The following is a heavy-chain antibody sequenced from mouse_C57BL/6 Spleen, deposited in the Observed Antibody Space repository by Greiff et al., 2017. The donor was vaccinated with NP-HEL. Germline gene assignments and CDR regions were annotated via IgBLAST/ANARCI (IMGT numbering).Heavy chain of an antibody. J-gene: IGHJ3*01. D-gene: IGHD2-4*01. CDR1: GFNIKDYY. V-gene: IGHV14-1*01. CDR3: TQIYYDSTWFAY. Sequence: QLQQSGAELVRPGASVKLSCTASGFNIKDYYMHWVKQRPEQGLEWIGRIDPEDGDTEYAPKFQGKATMTADTSSNTAYLQLSSLTSEDTAVYYCTQIYYDSTWFAYWGQGTLVTVSA. CDR2: IDPEDGDT.